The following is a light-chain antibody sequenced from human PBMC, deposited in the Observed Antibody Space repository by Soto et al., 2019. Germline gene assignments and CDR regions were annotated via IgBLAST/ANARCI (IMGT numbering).Light chain of an antibody. CDR2: AAT. CDR3: QQYTNTNNPWM. CDR1: QGISQY. Sequence: IQMTQSPSTLSGSVGDRVTITCRASQGISQYVALYQQKPGKAPKLLIYAATVLQGGVPSRFSGTGSGTEFTLIISGLQPEDSATYYCQQYTNTNNPWMFGQGTKVDIK. V-gene: IGKV1-9*01. J-gene: IGKJ1*01.